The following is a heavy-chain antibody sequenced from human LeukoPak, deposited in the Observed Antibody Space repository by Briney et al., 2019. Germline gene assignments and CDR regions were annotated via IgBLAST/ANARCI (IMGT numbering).Heavy chain of an antibody. J-gene: IGHJ4*02. V-gene: IGHV1-2*02. CDR1: GYTFTGYY. CDR3: ARSTVLGRDFDY. Sequence: ASVKVSCKASGYTFTGYYMHWVRQAPGQGLEWMGWINPNSGGTNYAQKFQGRVTMTRDTSISTAYMELSRLRSDDTAVHYCARSTVLGRDFDYWGQGTLVTVSS. CDR2: INPNSGGT. D-gene: IGHD2/OR15-2a*01.